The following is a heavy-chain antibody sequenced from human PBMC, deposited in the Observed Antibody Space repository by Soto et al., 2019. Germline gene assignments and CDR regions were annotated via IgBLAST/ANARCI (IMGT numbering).Heavy chain of an antibody. V-gene: IGHV3-30*03. D-gene: IGHD1-26*01. CDR3: ARGSWELQLFVPPLDY. Sequence: QVQLVESGGGVVQPGRSLRLSCAASGFTFTNYGMHWVRQAPGKGLGWVSVISYDGFNKYYSESVKGRFTISRDNSKNTLYLQMNSLRAEDTAVYYCARGSWELQLFVPPLDYWGQGTLVTVSS. J-gene: IGHJ4*02. CDR1: GFTFTNYG. CDR2: ISYDGFNK.